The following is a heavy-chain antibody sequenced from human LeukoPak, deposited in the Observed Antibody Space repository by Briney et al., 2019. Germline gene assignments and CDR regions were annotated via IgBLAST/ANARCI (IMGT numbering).Heavy chain of an antibody. CDR1: GFTFSSYS. J-gene: IGHJ4*02. D-gene: IGHD1-20*01. CDR3: ARDTLTGNPDY. V-gene: IGHV3-21*01. Sequence: GGSLRLSCAAPGFTFSSYSMNWVRQAPGKGLEWVSSISSSSYIYYADSVKGRFTISRDNAKNSLYLQMNSLRAEDTAVYYCARDTLTGNPDYWGQGTLVTVSS. CDR2: ISSSSYI.